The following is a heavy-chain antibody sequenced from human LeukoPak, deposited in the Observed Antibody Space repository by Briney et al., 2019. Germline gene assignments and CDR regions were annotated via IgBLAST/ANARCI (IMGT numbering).Heavy chain of an antibody. D-gene: IGHD6-13*01. V-gene: IGHV3-74*01. CDR3: AREGAAGTAGAYGMDV. CDR1: GFTFSSYW. J-gene: IGHJ6*02. CDR2: INYDGSST. Sequence: GGSLRLSCAASGFTFSSYWMHWVRQAPGKGLVWVSRINYDGSSTSYADSVKGRFTISRDNAKNTLYLQMNSLRAEDTAVYYCAREGAAGTAGAYGMDVWGQGTTVTVSS.